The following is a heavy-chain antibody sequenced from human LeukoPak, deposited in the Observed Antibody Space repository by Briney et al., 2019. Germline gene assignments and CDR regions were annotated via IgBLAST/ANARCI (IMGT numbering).Heavy chain of an antibody. J-gene: IGHJ4*02. CDR2: IRTKGNRYAT. CDR1: GLTFSGAD. Sequence: GGSLRLSCAASGLTFSGADMHWVRQASGKGLEWVGRIRTKGNRYATAYAASVKGRFTISRDDSKNTAYLQMNSLKTEDTAVYYCIHYGSGSYSTDYWGQGTLVTVSS. D-gene: IGHD3-10*01. CDR3: IHYGSGSYSTDY. V-gene: IGHV3-73*01.